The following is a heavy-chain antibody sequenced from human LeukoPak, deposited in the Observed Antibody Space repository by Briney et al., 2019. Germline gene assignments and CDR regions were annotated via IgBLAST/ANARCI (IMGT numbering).Heavy chain of an antibody. V-gene: IGHV3-53*01. D-gene: IGHD3-22*01. CDR3: TREGPDSSGYSFDY. J-gene: IGHJ4*02. CDR2: IHGDGRT. Sequence: PGGSLRLSCAASGFAVTTNYMTWVRQAPGKGPEWVSGIHGDGRTYYADSVKGRFTISRDNPKNTLYLQMNSLRAEDTAVYYCTREGPDSSGYSFDYWGRGTLVTVSS. CDR1: GFAVTTNY.